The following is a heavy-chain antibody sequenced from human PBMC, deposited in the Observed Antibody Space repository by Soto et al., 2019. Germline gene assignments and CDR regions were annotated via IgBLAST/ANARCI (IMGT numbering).Heavy chain of an antibody. D-gene: IGHD6-13*01. CDR2: ISAYNGNT. V-gene: IGHV1-18*01. Sequence: GASVKVSCKASGYTFTSYGISWVRQAPGQGLEWMGWISAYNGNTNYAQKLQGRVTMTTDTSTSTAYMELRSLRSDDTAVYYCASSSISWGNYYYYVDVWGKGTTVTVSS. J-gene: IGHJ6*03. CDR1: GYTFTSYG. CDR3: ASSSISWGNYYYYVDV.